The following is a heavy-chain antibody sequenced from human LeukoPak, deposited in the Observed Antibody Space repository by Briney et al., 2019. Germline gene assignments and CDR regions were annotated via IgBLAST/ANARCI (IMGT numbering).Heavy chain of an antibody. CDR1: GFTFSNAW. V-gene: IGHV3-23*01. CDR2: VSGRDDST. J-gene: IGHJ4*02. Sequence: GGSLRLSCAASGFTFSNAWMSWVRQAPGKGLEWVSAVSGRDDSTYYADSVKGRFIISRDNSKNTLYLQMNSLRAEDTAVYYCAKWGDYDILTGYYDPDYWGQGTLVTVSS. CDR3: AKWGDYDILTGYYDPDY. D-gene: IGHD3-9*01.